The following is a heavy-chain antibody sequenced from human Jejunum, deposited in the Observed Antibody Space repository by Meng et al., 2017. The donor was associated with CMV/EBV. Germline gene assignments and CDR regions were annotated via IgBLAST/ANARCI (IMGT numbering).Heavy chain of an antibody. D-gene: IGHD3-10*01. Sequence: SGFTFSSSSMNWVRQAPGKGLEWISYISWSSGIMYYSDSVKGRFTISRDNAKNSLYLQMNSLRAEDTAVYYCSRRWEGVGSYYFDWGQGTLVTVSS. CDR1: GFTFSSSS. V-gene: IGHV3-48*04. CDR3: SRRWEGVGSYYFD. CDR2: ISWSSGIM. J-gene: IGHJ4*02.